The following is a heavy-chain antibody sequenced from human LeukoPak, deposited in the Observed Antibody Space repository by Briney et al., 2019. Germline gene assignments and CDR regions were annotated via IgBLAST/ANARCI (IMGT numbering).Heavy chain of an antibody. Sequence: GGSLRLSCSASKVSFSRYAMCWVCEGPRKGLEWVSAITESGGSTYYADSVKGRFTISRDNSKNTLYLQMNSLRAEDSAVYYCAKDSKTEGRFDYWGQGTLVTVSS. D-gene: IGHD2-21*02. CDR3: AKDSKTEGRFDY. J-gene: IGHJ4*02. CDR1: KVSFSRYA. CDR2: ITESGGST. V-gene: IGHV3-23*01.